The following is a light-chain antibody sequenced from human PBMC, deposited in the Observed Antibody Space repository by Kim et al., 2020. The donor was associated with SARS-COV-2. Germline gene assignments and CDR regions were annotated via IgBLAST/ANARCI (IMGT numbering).Light chain of an antibody. CDR1: SGSIDDNY. V-gene: IGLV6-57*04. CDR2: EDD. Sequence: NFMLTQPHSVSESPGKTVTISCTRSSGSIDDNYVQWYQQRPGGVPTTVIYEDDQRPSGVSDRFSGSIDSSSNSVSLTVSELKTEDEADYYCQSYNRSNVVFGGGTQLTVL. J-gene: IGLJ2*01. CDR3: QSYNRSNVV.